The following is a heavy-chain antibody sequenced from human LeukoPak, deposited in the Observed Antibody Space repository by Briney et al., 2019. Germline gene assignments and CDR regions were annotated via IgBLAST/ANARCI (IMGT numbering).Heavy chain of an antibody. CDR1: GYTFTGYY. CDR2: INPNNGAT. Sequence: ASVKVSCTASGYTFTGYYMHWVRQAPGQGLEWIGWINPNNGATSYAQKFQGRVTMTGDTSISTAYMDLRNLRSDDTAVYYCARVGAGDCCFFNYWGQGTLVTVSS. CDR3: ARVGAGDCCFFNY. J-gene: IGHJ4*02. D-gene: IGHD2-21*02. V-gene: IGHV1-2*02.